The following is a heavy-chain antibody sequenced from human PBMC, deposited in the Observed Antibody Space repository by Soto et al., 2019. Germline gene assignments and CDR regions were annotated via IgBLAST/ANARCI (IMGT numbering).Heavy chain of an antibody. V-gene: IGHV1-69*01. CDR1: GGTFSSYA. J-gene: IGHJ5*02. D-gene: IGHD6-19*01. CDR3: ARGRSIAVPRGIGWFDP. CDR2: SIPIFGTA. Sequence: QVQLVQSGAEVKKPGSSVKVSCKASGGTFSSYAISWVRQAPGQGLEWMGGSIPIFGTANYAQKFQGRVTITADEQTSTAYMELSSLRSEDTAVYYCARGRSIAVPRGIGWFDPWGQGTLVTVSS.